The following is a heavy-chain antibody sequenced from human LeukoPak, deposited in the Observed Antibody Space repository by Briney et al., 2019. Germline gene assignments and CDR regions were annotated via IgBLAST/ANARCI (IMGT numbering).Heavy chain of an antibody. CDR1: GGTFSSYA. V-gene: IGHV1-69*04. CDR3: ARGTYCSSTTCPIDY. J-gene: IGHJ4*02. D-gene: IGHD2-2*01. CDR2: IIPILGIA. Sequence: GASVKVSCKASGGTFSSYAISWVRQAPGQGLEWMGRIIPILGIANYAQKFQGRVTITADKSTSTAYMELSSLRSEDTAVYYCARGTYCSSTTCPIDYWGQGTLVTVSS.